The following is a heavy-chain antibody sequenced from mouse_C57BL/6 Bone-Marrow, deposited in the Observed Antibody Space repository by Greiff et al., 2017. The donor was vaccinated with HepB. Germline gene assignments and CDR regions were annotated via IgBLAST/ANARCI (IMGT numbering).Heavy chain of an antibody. J-gene: IGHJ4*01. Sequence: EVQLQESGPGLVKPSQSLSLTCSVTGYSITSGYYCNWIRQFPGNKLEWMGYISYDGSNNYNPSLKNRISITRDTSKNQFFLKLNSVTTEDTATYYCARKILRRGGYAMDYWGQGTSVTVSS. CDR1: GYSITSGYY. D-gene: IGHD2-12*01. CDR2: ISYDGSN. V-gene: IGHV3-6*01. CDR3: ARKILRRGGYAMDY.